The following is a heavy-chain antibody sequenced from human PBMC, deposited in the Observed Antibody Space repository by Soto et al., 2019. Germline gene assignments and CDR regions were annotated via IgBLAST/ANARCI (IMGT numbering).Heavy chain of an antibody. V-gene: IGHV3-13*01. CDR3: ARGQGRSGWSRGGIDY. Sequence: EVQLVESGGGLVQPGGSLRLSCAASGFTFSTYDMHWVRQTTGKGLEWVSGIGTADDTYYPGSVRGRFTISREDAKNSLYLQMNSLRAGDTAVYYCARGQGRSGWSRGGIDYWGQGTLVTVSS. D-gene: IGHD6-19*01. CDR1: GFTFSTYD. J-gene: IGHJ4*02. CDR2: IGTADDT.